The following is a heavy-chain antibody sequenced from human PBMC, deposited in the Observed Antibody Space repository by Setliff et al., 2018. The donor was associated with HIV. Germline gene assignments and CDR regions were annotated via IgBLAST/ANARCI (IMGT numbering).Heavy chain of an antibody. CDR2: VFYTGSA. CDR1: GDSFSNYY. D-gene: IGHD3-10*01. J-gene: IGHJ4*02. V-gene: IGHV4-59*12. CDR3: ARVRGESWYFDY. Sequence: SETLSLTCTVSGDSFSNYYWSWIRQPPGKGLEWIGYVFYTGSATYNPSLKSRVTMSVDTSKNQFSLKLSSVTAADTAVYYCARVRGESWYFDYWGQGTLVTVSS.